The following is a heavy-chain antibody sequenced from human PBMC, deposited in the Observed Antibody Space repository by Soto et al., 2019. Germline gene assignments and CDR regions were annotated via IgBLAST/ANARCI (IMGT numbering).Heavy chain of an antibody. CDR3: AKGLMVYALYYYGMDG. D-gene: IGHD2-8*01. CDR2: ISYDGSNK. Sequence: PGGSLRLSCAASGFTFSSYGMHWVRQAPGKGLEWVAVISYDGSNKYYADSVKGRFTISRDNSKNTLYLQMNSLRAEDTAVYYCAKGLMVYALYYYGMDGWGQGTTVTVSS. CDR1: GFTFSSYG. V-gene: IGHV3-30*18. J-gene: IGHJ6*02.